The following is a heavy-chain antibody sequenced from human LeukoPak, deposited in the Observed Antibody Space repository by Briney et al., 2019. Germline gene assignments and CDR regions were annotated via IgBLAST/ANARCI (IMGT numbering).Heavy chain of an antibody. V-gene: IGHV4-34*01. D-gene: IGHD3-10*01. J-gene: IGHJ4*02. CDR2: INHSGST. CDR3: ATAPGSYYFDY. Sequence: SETLSLTCAVYGGSFSGYYWSWIRQPPGKGLEWIGEINHSGSTNYNPSLKSRVTISVDTSKNQFSLKLSSVTAADTAVYYCATAPGSYYFDYWGQGTLVTVSS. CDR1: GGSFSGYY.